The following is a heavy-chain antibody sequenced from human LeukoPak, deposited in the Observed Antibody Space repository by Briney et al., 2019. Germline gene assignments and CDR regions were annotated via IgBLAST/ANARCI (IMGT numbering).Heavy chain of an antibody. CDR1: GFTFSSYA. CDR3: ARDFLLATLDY. V-gene: IGHV3-30*04. J-gene: IGHJ4*02. CDR2: ISYDGSNK. D-gene: IGHD5-12*01. Sequence: GGSLRLSCAASGFTFSSYAMHWVRQAPGKGLEWVAVISYDGSNKYYADSVKGRFTISRDNSKNTLYLRMNSLRAEDTAVYYCARDFLLATLDYWGQGTLVTVSS.